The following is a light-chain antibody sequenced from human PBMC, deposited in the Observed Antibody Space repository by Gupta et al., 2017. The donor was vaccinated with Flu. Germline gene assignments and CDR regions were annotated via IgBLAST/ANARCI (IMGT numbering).Light chain of an antibody. CDR1: SSDVGGYNS. Sequence: QPALTHPASVAGSPGQSITISCTGTSSDVGGYNSVSWYQQFPDQAPKLMISEVTNRPSGVSYRFSGSKSGNTASLTISGLQPEGEADYYCSSYTSRTTLVFGGGTQLTVL. J-gene: IGLJ3*02. V-gene: IGLV2-14*01. CDR2: EVT. CDR3: SSYTSRTTLV.